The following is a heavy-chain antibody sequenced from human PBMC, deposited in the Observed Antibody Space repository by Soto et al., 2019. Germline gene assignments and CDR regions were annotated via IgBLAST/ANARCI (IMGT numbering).Heavy chain of an antibody. CDR1: GGSISSGCYS. D-gene: IGHD7-27*01. V-gene: IGHV4-61*01. CDR3: ARRWGTYFDF. J-gene: IGHJ4*02. CDR2: IYYSGST. Sequence: PSETLSLTCAVSGGSISSGCYSWSWIRQPPGKGLEWIGYIYYSGSTDYDPSLKSRVTISVDTSKNQFSLKLSSVTAADTAVYYCARRWGTYFDFWGQGTLVTVSS.